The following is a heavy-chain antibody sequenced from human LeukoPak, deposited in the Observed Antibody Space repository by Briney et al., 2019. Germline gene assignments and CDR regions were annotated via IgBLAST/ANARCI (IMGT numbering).Heavy chain of an antibody. CDR3: ARDSRDYYGSGFFDY. CDR2: IYYSGST. CDR1: GGSISSYY. V-gene: IGHV4-59*01. Sequence: KTAETLSLTCTVSGGSISSYYWSWIRQPPGKGLEWIGYIYYSGSTNYNRSLKSRVTISVDTSKNQFSLKLSSVTARDTAVYYCARDSRDYYGSGFFDYWGQGTLVTVSS. D-gene: IGHD3-10*01. J-gene: IGHJ4*02.